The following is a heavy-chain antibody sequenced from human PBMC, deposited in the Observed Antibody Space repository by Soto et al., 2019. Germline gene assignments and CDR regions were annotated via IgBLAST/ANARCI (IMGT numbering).Heavy chain of an antibody. J-gene: IGHJ5*02. CDR2: IYYNGNT. CDR1: GGSISSGGYY. D-gene: IGHD2-15*01. CDR3: ARCSLVVIPVPGFDP. V-gene: IGHV4-31*03. Sequence: ASETLSLTCTVSGGSISSGGYYWSWIRQHPGRGLEWIGYIYYNGNTYYNPSLKSRVTVSVDTSKNQFSLNVRSVTAADTAVYYCARCSLVVIPVPGFDPWGKGTLVTVSS.